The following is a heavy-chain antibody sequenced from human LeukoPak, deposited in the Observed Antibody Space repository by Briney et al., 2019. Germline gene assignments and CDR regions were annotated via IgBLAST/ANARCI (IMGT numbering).Heavy chain of an antibody. V-gene: IGHV3-23*01. CDR3: AKFYYYDSSGPDAFDI. D-gene: IGHD3-22*01. CDR2: ISGSGGST. Sequence: PGGSLRLSCAASGFTFSSYAVSWVRQAPGKGLEWVSAISGSGGSTYYADSVKGRFTISRGNSKNTLYLQMNSLRAEDTAVYYCAKFYYYDSSGPDAFDIWGQGTMVTVSS. J-gene: IGHJ3*02. CDR1: GFTFSSYA.